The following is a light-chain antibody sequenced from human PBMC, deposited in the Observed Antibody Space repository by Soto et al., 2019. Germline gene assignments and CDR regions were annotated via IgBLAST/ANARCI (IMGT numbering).Light chain of an antibody. CDR2: SND. V-gene: IGLV1-44*01. CDR3: EAWDDSRYGAV. Sequence: QSVLTQPPSASGTPGQGVTISCSGSSSNIGTNAVNWYKQLPGTAPKLLIYSNDLRPSGVPDRFSGSKSGTSASLAISGLQSEDAADYYCEAWDDSRYGAVFGGGTKVTVL. J-gene: IGLJ2*01. CDR1: SSNIGTNA.